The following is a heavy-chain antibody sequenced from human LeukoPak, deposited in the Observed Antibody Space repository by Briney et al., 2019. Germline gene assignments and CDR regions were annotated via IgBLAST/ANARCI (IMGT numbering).Heavy chain of an antibody. J-gene: IGHJ3*02. D-gene: IGHD2/OR15-2a*01. Sequence: SETLSLTCTVSGGSISSYYWSWIRQPPGKGLEWIGYIYYSGSTNYNPSLKSRVTISVDTSKNQFSLKLSSVTAADTAVYYCARDPRNPDAFDIWGRGTMVTVSS. CDR2: IYYSGST. CDR1: GGSISSYY. V-gene: IGHV4-59*01. CDR3: ARDPRNPDAFDI.